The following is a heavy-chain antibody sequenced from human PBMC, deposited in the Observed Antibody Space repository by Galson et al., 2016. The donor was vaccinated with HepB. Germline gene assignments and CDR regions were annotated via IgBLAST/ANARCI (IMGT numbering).Heavy chain of an antibody. CDR2: IKSKTDGGTT. V-gene: IGHV3-15*07. CDR3: TKPLTYYDFWSGYYTSPYYYYGMDV. D-gene: IGHD3-3*01. J-gene: IGHJ6*02. CDR1: GFTFSNAW. Sequence: SLRLSCAASGFTFSNAWMSWVRQAPGKGLEWVGRIKSKTDGGTTDYAAPVKGRFTISRDDSKNTVYLQMNSLKTEDTAVYYCTKPLTYYDFWSGYYTSPYYYYGMDVWGQGTTVTVSS.